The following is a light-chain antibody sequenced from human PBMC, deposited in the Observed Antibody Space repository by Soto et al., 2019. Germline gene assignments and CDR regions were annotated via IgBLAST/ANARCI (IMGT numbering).Light chain of an antibody. CDR2: KVS. CDR1: QSLSGW. CDR3: QQYYGAWT. Sequence: DFQMTQSPSTLSASVGDRVTITCRASQSLSGWLAWYQQKPGKAPKLLIYKVSNLESGVPSRFSGSGSGTEFTLTISCLQPDDSATYYCQQYYGAWTFDQGTKVEIK. J-gene: IGKJ1*01. V-gene: IGKV1-5*03.